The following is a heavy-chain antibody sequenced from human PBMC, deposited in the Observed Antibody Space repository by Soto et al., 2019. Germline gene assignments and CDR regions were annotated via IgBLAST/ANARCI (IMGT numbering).Heavy chain of an antibody. J-gene: IGHJ1*01. Sequence: GGSLRLSCVASGLTFSSWMSWVRQAPGKGLEWVSGISGNGDSTYYADSVKGRFTISRDNSKNTLFLQMNSLRAEDTAVYYCAKDACRVTFRCAPAWGQGPLVNVS. CDR1: GLTFSSW. V-gene: IGHV3-23*01. CDR2: ISGNGDST. CDR3: AKDACRVTFRCAPA. D-gene: IGHD3-10*01.